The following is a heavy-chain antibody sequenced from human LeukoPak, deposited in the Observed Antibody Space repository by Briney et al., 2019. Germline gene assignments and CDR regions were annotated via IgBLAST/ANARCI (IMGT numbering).Heavy chain of an antibody. CDR1: GFTFSSYA. D-gene: IGHD3-16*01. CDR3: ARLHPMITFGGVIDAFDI. CDR2: ISYDGSNK. Sequence: PGGSLRLSCAASGFTFSSYAMHWVRQAPGKGLEWVAVISYDGSNKYYADSVKGRFTISRDNAKNSLYLQMNSLRAEDTAVYYCARLHPMITFGGVIDAFDIWGQGTMVTVSS. V-gene: IGHV3-30-3*01. J-gene: IGHJ3*02.